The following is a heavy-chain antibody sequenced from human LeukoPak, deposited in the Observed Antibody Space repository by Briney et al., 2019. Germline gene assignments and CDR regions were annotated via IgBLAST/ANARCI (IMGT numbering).Heavy chain of an antibody. V-gene: IGHV1-2*02. J-gene: IGHJ4*02. CDR1: GYTFTGYY. CDR3: ARVGGNYAIDY. Sequence: GASVKVSCKASGYTFTGYYIHWVRQAPGQGLEWMGWINPNSGVTIYAQKFEGRVTMTRDTSISTAYMELSRLTSDDTAVYYCARVGGNYAIDYWGQGTLVTVSS. CDR2: INPNSGVT. D-gene: IGHD1-7*01.